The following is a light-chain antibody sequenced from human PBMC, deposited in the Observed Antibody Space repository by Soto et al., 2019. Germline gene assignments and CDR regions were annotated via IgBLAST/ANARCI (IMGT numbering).Light chain of an antibody. CDR3: QQYVSSPWA. Sequence: EIVLTQSPGAVSLSPGERATLSFRASQTISSSYLAWYQQKPGQAPRLLIYGASSRATGIPDRFTGSGSGTDFTLTISRLEPEDFAVYYCQQYVSSPWAFGQGTKVDIK. CDR1: QTISSSY. CDR2: GAS. J-gene: IGKJ1*01. V-gene: IGKV3-20*01.